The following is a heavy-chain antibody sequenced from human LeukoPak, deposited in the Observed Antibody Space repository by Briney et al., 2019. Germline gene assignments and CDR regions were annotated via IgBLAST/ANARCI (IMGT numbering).Heavy chain of an antibody. Sequence: ASVKVSCKASGYTFTGYYMHWVRQAPGQGLEWMGWINPNSGGTNYAQKFQGRVTMTRDTSISTAYMELSRLRSDDTAVYCCAREGSGSYHRGSFDYWGQGTLVTVSS. D-gene: IGHD1-26*01. CDR3: AREGSGSYHRGSFDY. J-gene: IGHJ4*02. V-gene: IGHV1-2*02. CDR1: GYTFTGYY. CDR2: INPNSGGT.